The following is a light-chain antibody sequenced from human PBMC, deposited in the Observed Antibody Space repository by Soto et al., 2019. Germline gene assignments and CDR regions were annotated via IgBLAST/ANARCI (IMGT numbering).Light chain of an antibody. CDR2: AAS. J-gene: IGKJ1*01. CDR1: QGVRND. V-gene: IGKV1-6*01. Sequence: IPMTQSPSSLSASVGDRVTITCRASQGVRNDVDWYQQKPGQAPKVLIYAASSLQSGVPSRFSGSGSGTDFTLTISRLQPEDSATYYCLQGYHYPWTFGQGTKVEIK. CDR3: LQGYHYPWT.